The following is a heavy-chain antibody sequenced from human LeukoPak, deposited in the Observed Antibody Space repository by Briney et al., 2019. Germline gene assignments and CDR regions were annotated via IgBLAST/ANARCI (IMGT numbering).Heavy chain of an antibody. CDR2: INPNSGGT. Sequence: ASVKVSCKASGYTFTGYYMHWVRQAPGQGLEWMGWINPNSGGTNYAQKFQGRVTMTRDTSISTAYMELSRLRSDDTALYYCARVWAWGSGNYFDNWGQGTLVTVSS. D-gene: IGHD7-27*01. V-gene: IGHV1-2*02. J-gene: IGHJ4*02. CDR3: ARVWAWGSGNYFDN. CDR1: GYTFTGYY.